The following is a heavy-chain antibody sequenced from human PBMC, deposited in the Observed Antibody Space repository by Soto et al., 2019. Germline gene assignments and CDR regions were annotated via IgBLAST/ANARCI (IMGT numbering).Heavy chain of an antibody. D-gene: IGHD3-9*01. CDR1: GYSFTSYW. CDR2: IYPGDSDA. CDR3: ARHVLMQLAPEEPILGYYYYGMDV. J-gene: IGHJ6*02. V-gene: IGHV5-51*01. Sequence: PGESLKISCKGSGYSFTSYWIGWVRQMPGKGLEWMGVIYPGDSDARYSPSFQGQVTISADKSISTAYLQWSSLTASDTAMYYCARHVLMQLAPEEPILGYYYYGMDVWGQGTTVTVSS.